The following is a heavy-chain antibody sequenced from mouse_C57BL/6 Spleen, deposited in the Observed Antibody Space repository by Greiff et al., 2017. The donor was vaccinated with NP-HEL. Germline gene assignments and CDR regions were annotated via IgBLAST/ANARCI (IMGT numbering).Heavy chain of an antibody. J-gene: IGHJ2*01. CDR2: IYPGDGDT. Sequence: QVQLKESGAELVKPGASVKISCKASGYAFSSYWMNWVKQRPGKGLEWIGQIYPGDGDTNYNGKFKGKATLTADKSSSTAYMQLSSLTSEDSAVYFCAREGDSNYFDYWGQGTTLTVSS. V-gene: IGHV1-80*01. CDR3: AREGDSNYFDY. D-gene: IGHD2-5*01. CDR1: GYAFSSYW.